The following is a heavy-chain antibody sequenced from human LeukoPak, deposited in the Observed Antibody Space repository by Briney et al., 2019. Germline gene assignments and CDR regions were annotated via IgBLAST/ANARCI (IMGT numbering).Heavy chain of an antibody. CDR3: ARDRASSGYYSLIAFDI. J-gene: IGHJ3*02. V-gene: IGHV3-53*01. CDR1: GFTVSSNY. CDR2: IYSGGST. D-gene: IGHD3-22*01. Sequence: GGSLRLSCAASGFTVSSNYMSWVRQAPGKGLEWVSVIYSGGSTYYADSVKGRFTISRDNAKNSLYLQMNSLRAEDTAVYYCARDRASSGYYSLIAFDIWGQGTMVTVSS.